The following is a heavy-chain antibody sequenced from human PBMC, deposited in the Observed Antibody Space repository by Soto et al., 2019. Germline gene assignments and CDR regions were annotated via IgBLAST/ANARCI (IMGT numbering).Heavy chain of an antibody. CDR2: ISAYNGNT. V-gene: IGHV1-18*01. Sequence: ASVKVSCKASGYTFTSYGISWVRQAPGQGLEWMGWISAYNGNTNYAQKLQGRVTMTTDTSTSTAYMELRSLRSDDTAVYYCARGRNYGDYVGGFQHWGQGTLVTVSS. CDR1: GYTFTSYG. J-gene: IGHJ1*01. D-gene: IGHD4-17*01. CDR3: ARGRNYGDYVGGFQH.